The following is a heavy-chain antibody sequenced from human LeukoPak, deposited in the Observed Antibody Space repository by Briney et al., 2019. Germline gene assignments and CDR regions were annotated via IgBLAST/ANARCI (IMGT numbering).Heavy chain of an antibody. J-gene: IGHJ4*02. D-gene: IGHD3-22*01. V-gene: IGHV3-53*01. Sequence: GGSLRLSCAASGFTVSSNYMSWVRQAPGKGLEWVSVIYSGGSTYYADSVKGRFTISRDNAKNSLYLQMNSLRAEDTAVYYCARDVHSDYYDSSGYPSFDYWGQGTLVTVSS. CDR3: ARDVHSDYYDSSGYPSFDY. CDR2: IYSGGST. CDR1: GFTVSSNY.